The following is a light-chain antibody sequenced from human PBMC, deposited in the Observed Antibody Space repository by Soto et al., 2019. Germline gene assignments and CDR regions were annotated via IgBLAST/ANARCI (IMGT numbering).Light chain of an antibody. CDR1: PDIYKH. CDR3: QQYDYPPFT. Sequence: DIQMTQSPSSLPAAVGDRGTFTCQARPDIYKHLIWYQQKPGKAPSLIIYYASNLKRGVPSRYSGSGSGTDFTLTVSSLQPEDSARYECQQYDYPPFTFGHGTKLDIK. V-gene: IGKV1-33*01. J-gene: IGKJ2*01. CDR2: YAS.